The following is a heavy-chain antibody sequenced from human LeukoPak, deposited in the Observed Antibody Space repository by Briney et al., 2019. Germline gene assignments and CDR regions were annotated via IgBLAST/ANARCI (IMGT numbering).Heavy chain of an antibody. CDR2: INPNSGGT. CDR3: ARGNCSSTSCYRPYYYYGMDI. CDR1: GYTFTGYY. Sequence: ASVKVSCKASGYTFTGYYMHWVRQAPGQGLEWMGWINPNSGGTNYAQKFQGRVTMTRDTSISTAYMELSRLRSDDTAAYYCARGNCSSTSCYRPYYYYGMDIWGQGTTVTVSS. V-gene: IGHV1-2*02. D-gene: IGHD2-2*01. J-gene: IGHJ6*02.